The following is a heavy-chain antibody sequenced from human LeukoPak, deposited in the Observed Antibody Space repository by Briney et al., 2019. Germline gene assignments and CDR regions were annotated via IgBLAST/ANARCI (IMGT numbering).Heavy chain of an antibody. CDR1: GGSIRIYY. CDR3: ARWRTYCSGGSCYGRPYYYYYGMDV. D-gene: IGHD2-15*01. V-gene: IGHV4-59*01. Sequence: SETLSLTCTVSGGSIRIYYWSWIRDPPGKGRECIGYIYYRGNTKYNPSLKSRVTISVDTSKNQFSLKLSSVTAADTAVYYCARWRTYCSGGSCYGRPYYYYYGMDVWGQGTTVTVSS. CDR2: IYYRGNT. J-gene: IGHJ6*02.